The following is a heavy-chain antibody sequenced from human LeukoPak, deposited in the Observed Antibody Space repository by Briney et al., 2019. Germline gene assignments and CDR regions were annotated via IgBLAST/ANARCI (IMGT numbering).Heavy chain of an antibody. Sequence: PGGSLRLSCAASGFTFSSYAMSWVRQAPGKGLEWVSAISGSGGSTYYADSVKGRFTISRDNSKNTLHLQMYSLRAEDTAVYYCAKNRLVVVVAANDYWGQGTLVTVSS. V-gene: IGHV3-23*01. CDR2: ISGSGGST. J-gene: IGHJ4*02. D-gene: IGHD2-15*01. CDR3: AKNRLVVVVAANDY. CDR1: GFTFSSYA.